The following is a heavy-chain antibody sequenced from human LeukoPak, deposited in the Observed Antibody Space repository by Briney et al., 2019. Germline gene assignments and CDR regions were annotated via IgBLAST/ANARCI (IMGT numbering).Heavy chain of an antibody. V-gene: IGHV4-34*01. CDR1: GGSFSGYY. Sequence: SETLSLTCAAYGGSFSGYYWSWIRQPPGKGLEWIGEINHSGSTNYNPSLKSRVTISVDTSKNQFSLKLSSVTAADTAVYYCARLDDSSGYADYWGQGTLVTVSS. J-gene: IGHJ4*02. CDR3: ARLDDSSGYADY. D-gene: IGHD3-22*01. CDR2: INHSGST.